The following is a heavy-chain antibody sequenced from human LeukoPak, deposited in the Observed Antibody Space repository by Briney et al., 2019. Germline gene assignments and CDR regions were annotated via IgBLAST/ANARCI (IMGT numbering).Heavy chain of an antibody. CDR1: GFTFTSSA. V-gene: IGHV1-58*02. D-gene: IGHD2-15*01. CDR2: IFVGRGNT. J-gene: IGHJ6*02. CDR3: AADSVANYYYGMDV. Sequence: ASVRVSCKASGFTFTSSAMQWVRQARGQGREWMGWIFVGRGNTNYAQKLEERVTITSHMSTSTAYMQLSSLRSEDTAVYYCAADSVANYYYGMDVWGQGTPVTVSS.